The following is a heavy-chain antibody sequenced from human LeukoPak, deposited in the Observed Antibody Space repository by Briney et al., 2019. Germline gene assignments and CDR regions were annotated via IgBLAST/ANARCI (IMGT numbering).Heavy chain of an antibody. J-gene: IGHJ4*02. Sequence: GGSLRLSCAASGFTFNSYWMHWVRQAPGKGLVWVTRINSDGSSTSYADSVKGRFTISRDNAKNTLYLQMNSLRAEDTAVYYCARDFLSGSCDYWGQATLVTVSS. CDR2: INSDGSST. D-gene: IGHD1-26*01. V-gene: IGHV3-74*01. CDR1: GFTFNSYW. CDR3: ARDFLSGSCDY.